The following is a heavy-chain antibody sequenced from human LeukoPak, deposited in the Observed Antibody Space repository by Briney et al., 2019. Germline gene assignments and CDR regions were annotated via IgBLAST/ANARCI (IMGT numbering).Heavy chain of an antibody. Sequence: PGGSLRLSCAASGFTFSSYGMHWVRQAPGKGLEWVAVIWYDGGNKYYADSVKGRFTISRDNSKNTLDLQMNSLRAEDTAVYYCARDSRQQLGPDWYYYGMDVWGQGTTVTVSS. CDR2: IWYDGGNK. V-gene: IGHV3-33*08. J-gene: IGHJ6*02. D-gene: IGHD6-13*01. CDR1: GFTFSSYG. CDR3: ARDSRQQLGPDWYYYGMDV.